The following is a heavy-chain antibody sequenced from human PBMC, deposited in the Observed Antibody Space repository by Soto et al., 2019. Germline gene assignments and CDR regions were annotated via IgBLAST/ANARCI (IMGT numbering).Heavy chain of an antibody. D-gene: IGHD3-10*01. J-gene: IGHJ4*02. CDR2: ISSSSSYI. CDR1: GFTFSSYS. Sequence: ESGGGLVKPGGSLRLSCAASGFTFSSYSMNWVRQAPGKGLEWVSSISSSSSYIYYADSVKGQFTISRDNAKNSLYLQMNSLRAEDTAVYYCAREVERYYGSERVPPDYWGQGTLVTVSS. CDR3: AREVERYYGSERVPPDY. V-gene: IGHV3-21*01.